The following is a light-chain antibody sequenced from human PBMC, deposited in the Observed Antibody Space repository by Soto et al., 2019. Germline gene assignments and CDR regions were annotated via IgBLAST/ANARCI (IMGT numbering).Light chain of an antibody. CDR3: QHRHN. CDR2: DAS. J-gene: IGKJ3*01. CDR1: QSVGNF. Sequence: ALTQSPATLSLSPGERATLSCRASQSVGNFLTWYQQKPGQPPTLLIYDASIRAAGFPARFSGSGSGPDFTLTISSLEPGDYAVYYCQHRHNFGPGTKVDLK. V-gene: IGKV3-11*01.